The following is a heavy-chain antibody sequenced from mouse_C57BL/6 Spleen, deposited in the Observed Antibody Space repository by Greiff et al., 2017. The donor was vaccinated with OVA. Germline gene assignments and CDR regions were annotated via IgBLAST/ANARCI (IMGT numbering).Heavy chain of an antibody. D-gene: IGHD1-1*01. CDR2: INPGSGGT. CDR1: GYAFTNYL. J-gene: IGHJ2*01. V-gene: IGHV1-54*01. CDR3: ARRSSYGSSYGY. Sequence: QVQLQQSGAELVRPGTSVKVSCKASGYAFTNYLIEWVKQRPGQGLEWIGVINPGSGGTNYNVKFKGKATLTADKSSSTAYMQLSSLTSEDSAVYFCARRSSYGSSYGYWGQGTTLTVSS.